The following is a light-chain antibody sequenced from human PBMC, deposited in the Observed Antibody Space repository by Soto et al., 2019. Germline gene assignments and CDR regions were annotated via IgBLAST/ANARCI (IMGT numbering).Light chain of an antibody. CDR1: SSNIGAGYD. V-gene: IGLV1-40*01. CDR3: QSYDTSLSGGL. J-gene: IGLJ3*02. Sequence: QSVLTQPHSVSGAPGQRLTISCTWSSSNIGAGYDVNWYQQLPGTAPKLLIYGNNNRPSGVPDRFSGSKSDTSASLAITGLQAEDEADYYCQSYDTSLSGGLFGGGTKVTVL. CDR2: GNN.